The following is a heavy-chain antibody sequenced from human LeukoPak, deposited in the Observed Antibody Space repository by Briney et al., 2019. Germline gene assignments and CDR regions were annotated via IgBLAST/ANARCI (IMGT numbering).Heavy chain of an antibody. J-gene: IGHJ3*02. V-gene: IGHV6-1*01. D-gene: IGHD6-13*01. CDR2: TYYRYNLYN. CDR3: AGELAAAGTGPGAFDI. CDR1: GDILPSNSAA. Sequence: SQTLSLTCALCGDILPSNSAAWHWIRQSRAGGGEWRVRTYYRYNLYNDYAESVKNRITINPDTSKTQFSLQLNSVTPEDTAVYYCAGELAAAGTGPGAFDIWGQGTMVTVSS.